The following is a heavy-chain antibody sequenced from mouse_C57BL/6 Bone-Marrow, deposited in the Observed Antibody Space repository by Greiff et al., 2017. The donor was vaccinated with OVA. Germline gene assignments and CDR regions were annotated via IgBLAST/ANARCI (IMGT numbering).Heavy chain of an antibody. V-gene: IGHV5-4*01. Sequence: EVNLVESGGGLVKPGGSLKLSCAASGFTFSSYAMSWVRQTPEKRLEWVATISDGGSYTYYPDNVKGRFTISRDNAKNNLYLQMSHLKSEDTAMYYCARDSPVFRSYAMDYWGQGTSVTVSS. J-gene: IGHJ4*01. CDR3: ARDSPVFRSYAMDY. CDR2: ISDGGSYT. CDR1: GFTFSSYA.